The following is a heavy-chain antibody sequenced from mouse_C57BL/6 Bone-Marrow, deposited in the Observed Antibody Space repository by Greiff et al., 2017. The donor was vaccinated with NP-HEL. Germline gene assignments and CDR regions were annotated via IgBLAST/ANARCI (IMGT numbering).Heavy chain of an antibody. J-gene: IGHJ3*01. Sequence: VQLQQPGAELVKPGASVKLSCKASGYTFTSYWMQWVKQRPGQGLEWIGEIDPSDSYTNYNQKFKGKATLTVDTSSSTAYMQLSSLTSEDSAVYYCARSYDYDFAYWGQGTLVTVSA. CDR2: IDPSDSYT. V-gene: IGHV1-50*01. D-gene: IGHD2-4*01. CDR1: GYTFTSYW. CDR3: ARSYDYDFAY.